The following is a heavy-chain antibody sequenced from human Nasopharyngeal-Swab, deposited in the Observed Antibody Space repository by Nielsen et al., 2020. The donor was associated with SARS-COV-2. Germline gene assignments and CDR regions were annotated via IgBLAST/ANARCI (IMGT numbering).Heavy chain of an antibody. V-gene: IGHV4-34*01. CDR3: ARGSVVPAAPAVDYFDY. J-gene: IGHJ4*02. D-gene: IGHD2-2*01. CDR2: INHSGST. Sequence: RQAPGKGLEWIGEINHSGSTNYNPSLKGRVTISVDTSKNQFSLKLSSVTAADTAVYYCARGSVVPAAPAVDYFDYWGQGTLVTVSS.